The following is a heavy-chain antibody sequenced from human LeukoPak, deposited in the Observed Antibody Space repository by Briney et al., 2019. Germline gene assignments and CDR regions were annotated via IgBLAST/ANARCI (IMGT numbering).Heavy chain of an antibody. Sequence: GGSLRLSCAASGFTFDDYAMHWVRQAPGKGLEWVSGISWNSGSIGYADSVKGRFTISRDNAKNSLYLQMNSLRAEDTALYYCAKGKGAYIAAAADYWGQGTLVTVSS. J-gene: IGHJ4*02. D-gene: IGHD6-13*01. CDR3: AKGKGAYIAAAADY. CDR1: GFTFDDYA. V-gene: IGHV3-9*01. CDR2: ISWNSGSI.